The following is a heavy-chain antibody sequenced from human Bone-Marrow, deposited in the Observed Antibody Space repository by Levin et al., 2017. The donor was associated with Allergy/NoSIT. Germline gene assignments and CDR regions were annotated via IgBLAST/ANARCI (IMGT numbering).Heavy chain of an antibody. J-gene: IGHJ4*02. CDR2: ISYDGSNK. CDR1: GFTFSSYG. Sequence: GGSLRLSCAASGFTFSSYGMHWVRQAPGKGLEWVAVISYDGSNKYYADSVKGRFTISRDNSKNTLYLQMNSLRAEDTAVYYCAKSTWIQLWYAEYWGQGTLVTVSS. V-gene: IGHV3-30*18. D-gene: IGHD5-18*01. CDR3: AKSTWIQLWYAEY.